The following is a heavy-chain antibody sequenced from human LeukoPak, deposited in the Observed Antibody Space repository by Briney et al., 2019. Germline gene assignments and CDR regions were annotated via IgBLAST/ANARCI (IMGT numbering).Heavy chain of an antibody. D-gene: IGHD6-19*01. V-gene: IGHV4-34*01. CDR1: GGSFSGYY. CDR3: AKARLARSYNWFDP. CDR2: INHSGST. Sequence: SETLSLTCAVYGGSFSGYYWSWIRQPPGKGLEWIGEINHSGSTIYNPSLKSRVTISVDTSKNQFSLKLSSVTAADTAVYYCAKARLARSYNWFDPWGQGTLVTVSS. J-gene: IGHJ5*02.